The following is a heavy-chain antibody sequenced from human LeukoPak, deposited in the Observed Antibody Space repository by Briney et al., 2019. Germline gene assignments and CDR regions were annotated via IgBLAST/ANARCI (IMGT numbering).Heavy chain of an antibody. J-gene: IGHJ3*02. CDR1: GYTFTRYD. CDR3: AREGKFNDTFQFVFDI. CDR2: ISPYNDNT. Sequence: GASVKVSCKASGYTFTRYDISWVRQAPGQGLEWVGWISPYNDNTNYAQKPQGRVTMTTDTFTTTAYLELRSLRSDDTAVYYCAREGKFNDTFQFVFDIWGQGTMVTVSS. D-gene: IGHD2/OR15-2a*01. V-gene: IGHV1-18*01.